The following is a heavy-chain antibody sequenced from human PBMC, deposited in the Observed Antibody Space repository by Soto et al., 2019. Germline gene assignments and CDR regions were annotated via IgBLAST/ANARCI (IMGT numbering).Heavy chain of an antibody. CDR3: VREIWSRSMALGRKYNWFDP. Sequence: ASVKVSCKASGYTFTSYGISWVRQAPGQGLEWMGWISAYNGNTNYAQKLQGRATMTTDTSTSTAYMELRSLRSDDTAVYYCVREIWSRSMALGRKYNWFDPWGQGTLVTVSS. V-gene: IGHV1-18*01. D-gene: IGHD3-3*01. CDR1: GYTFTSYG. J-gene: IGHJ5*02. CDR2: ISAYNGNT.